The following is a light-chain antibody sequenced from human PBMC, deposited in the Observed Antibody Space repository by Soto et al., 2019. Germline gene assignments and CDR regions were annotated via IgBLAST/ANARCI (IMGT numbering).Light chain of an antibody. V-gene: IGKV1-5*03. CDR1: QTISSW. CDR2: KAS. J-gene: IGKJ1*01. Sequence: DIQMTQSPSTLSGSVGDRVTITCRASQTISSWLAWYQQKPGKAPKLLIYKASTLKSGVPSRFSGSGSGTEFTLTISSLQPDDFATYHCQQYSSFSTFGQGTKVDIK. CDR3: QQYSSFST.